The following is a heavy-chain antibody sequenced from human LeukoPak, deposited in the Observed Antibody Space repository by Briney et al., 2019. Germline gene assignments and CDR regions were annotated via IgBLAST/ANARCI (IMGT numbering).Heavy chain of an antibody. Sequence: PSETLSLTCSVSGGSISSYYWSWIRQPPGKGLEWIGYIYYSGSTNYNPSLKSRVTISVDTSKNQFSLKLSSVTAADTAVYYCARRAGKLTHGSYYYYGMDVWGQGTTVTVSS. V-gene: IGHV4-59*08. CDR3: ARRAGKLTHGSYYYYGMDV. D-gene: IGHD1-14*01. CDR2: IYYSGST. J-gene: IGHJ6*02. CDR1: GGSISSYY.